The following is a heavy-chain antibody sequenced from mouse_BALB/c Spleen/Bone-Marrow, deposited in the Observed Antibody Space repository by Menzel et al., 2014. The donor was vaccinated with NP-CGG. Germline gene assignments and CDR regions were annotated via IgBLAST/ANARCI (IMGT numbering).Heavy chain of an antibody. V-gene: IGHV5-9-4*01. CDR1: GFTFSNYA. D-gene: IGHD2-12*01. Sequence: QLQQSGGGLVKPGGSLKLSCAVSGFTFSNYAMSWVRQSPEKRLEWVAEISNSGTYTYYPDTVTGRFTISRDNAKKTLYLEMSGLRSEDTAMYYCARGERRGGWLAYWGQGTLVTVSA. CDR3: ARGERRGGWLAY. CDR2: ISNSGTYT. J-gene: IGHJ3*01.